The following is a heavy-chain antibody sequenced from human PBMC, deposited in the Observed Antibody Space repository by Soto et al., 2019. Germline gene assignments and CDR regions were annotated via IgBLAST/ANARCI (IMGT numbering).Heavy chain of an antibody. CDR2: IYYGGST. V-gene: IGHV4-31*03. CDR3: ARGGYYYENSGQNAYDY. Sequence: TLSLTCTASGGSISSGGYYWSWIRQHPGKGLEWIGYIYYGGSTYYNPSLKSRATISGDTSKNQFSLKLSSVTAADTAVYYCARGGYYYENSGQNAYDYWGQGILVTVSS. CDR1: GGSISSGGYY. J-gene: IGHJ4*01. D-gene: IGHD3-22*01.